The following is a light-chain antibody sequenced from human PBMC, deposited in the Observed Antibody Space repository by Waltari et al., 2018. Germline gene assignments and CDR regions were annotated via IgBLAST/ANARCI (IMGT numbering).Light chain of an antibody. CDR3: QQYGSSPPT. Sequence: EIVLTQSPGTLSLSPGERATLPCRASQSVRSSYLAWYQQKPGQAPRLLIYGASSRATGIPDRFSGSGSGTDFTLTISRLEPEDFAVYYCQQYGSSPPTFGPGTKVDIK. V-gene: IGKV3-20*01. J-gene: IGKJ3*01. CDR2: GAS. CDR1: QSVRSSY.